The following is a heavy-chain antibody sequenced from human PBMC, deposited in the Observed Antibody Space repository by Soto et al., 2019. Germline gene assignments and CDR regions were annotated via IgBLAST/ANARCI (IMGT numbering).Heavy chain of an antibody. V-gene: IGHV3-13*01. CDR2: IGTLGDT. CDR3: VRGRSFDFASTPPPTFGH. J-gene: IGHJ5*02. Sequence: LVASGGGLVQPGGSLRLSCVASGFILSTHDLHWVRDTPGEGLEWVSGIGTLGDTFYGASVKGRFTISRENAKNSLYLKMNSLTVGDMAVYYCVRGRSFDFASTPPPTFGHWGQGTLVTVSS. CDR1: GFILSTHD. D-gene: IGHD3-16*01.